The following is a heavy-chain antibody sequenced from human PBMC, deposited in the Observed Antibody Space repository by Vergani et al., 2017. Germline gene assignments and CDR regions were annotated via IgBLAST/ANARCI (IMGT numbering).Heavy chain of an antibody. CDR2: IHTGGST. J-gene: IGHJ4*02. CDR1: GESIRSGSHY. D-gene: IGHD2-15*01. CDR3: ARSRPYCTSGSCPAI. Sequence: QVKLQESGPGLLKPSQTLSRTCTVSGESIRSGSHYSSWIRQPAGKGPEWNGHIHTGGSTDLNPSFKSRVPISVDTSKSQFSLKLNSVTVADTAVYYCARSRPYCTSGSCPAIWGQGTLVTVSS. V-gene: IGHV4-61*02.